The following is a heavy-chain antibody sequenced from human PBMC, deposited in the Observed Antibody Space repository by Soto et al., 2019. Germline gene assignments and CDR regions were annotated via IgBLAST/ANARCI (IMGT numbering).Heavy chain of an antibody. CDR1: GFTFRNYE. Sequence: GGSLRLSCAASGFTFRNYEMNWVRQAPGKGLEWISYISNGASSIEYADSVKGRFTVSRDNAKNLLYLQMTSQRVEDTAVYFCGRVSSASGTFGWLDPWGQGTLVTVSS. V-gene: IGHV3-48*03. CDR2: ISNGASSI. CDR3: GRVSSASGTFGWLDP. J-gene: IGHJ5*02. D-gene: IGHD3-10*01.